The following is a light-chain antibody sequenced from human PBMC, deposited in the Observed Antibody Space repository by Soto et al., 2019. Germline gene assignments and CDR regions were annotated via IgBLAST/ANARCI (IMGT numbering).Light chain of an antibody. CDR1: QTVSSDF. CDR2: GAS. Sequence: NVLTPPPGTLTFSPGERALLSCRASQTVSSDFVAWYQQTRGPPTRLIIYGASSRATGIADRFSGRGSGTDFPLTISRLESEDVAVYYCQQYGTSPLTVGGGTKV. J-gene: IGKJ4*02. V-gene: IGKV3-20*01. CDR3: QQYGTSPLT.